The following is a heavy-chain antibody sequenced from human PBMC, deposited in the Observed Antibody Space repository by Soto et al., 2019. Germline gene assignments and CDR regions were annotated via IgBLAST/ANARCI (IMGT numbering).Heavy chain of an antibody. J-gene: IGHJ6*02. Sequence: GGSLRLSCAAPGFTVSSNYMSWVRQAPGKGLEWVSVIYSGGSTYYADSVEGRFTISRDNSKNTLYLQMNSLRAEDTAVYYCARDLWRDYGDYVLYYGMDVWGQGTTVTVSS. CDR1: GFTVSSNY. V-gene: IGHV3-53*01. D-gene: IGHD4-17*01. CDR2: IYSGGST. CDR3: ARDLWRDYGDYVLYYGMDV.